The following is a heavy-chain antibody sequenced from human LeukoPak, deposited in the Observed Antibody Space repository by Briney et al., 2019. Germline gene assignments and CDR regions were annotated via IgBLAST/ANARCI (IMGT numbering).Heavy chain of an antibody. Sequence: ASVKVSCKASGYTFTGYYMHWVRQAPGQGLEWMGWINPNSGGTNYAQKFQGRVTMTRDTSISTAYMELSRLRSDDTAVYYCAREVGYYDSSGYYGAFDIWGQGTMVTVSS. J-gene: IGHJ3*02. CDR2: INPNSGGT. CDR1: GYTFTGYY. CDR3: AREVGYYDSSGYYGAFDI. V-gene: IGHV1-2*02. D-gene: IGHD3-22*01.